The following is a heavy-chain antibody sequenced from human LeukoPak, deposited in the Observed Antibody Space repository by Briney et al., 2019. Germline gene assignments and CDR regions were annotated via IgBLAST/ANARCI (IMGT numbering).Heavy chain of an antibody. CDR1: GYRFSNNW. CDR3: ARDRLGDSDAFDV. V-gene: IGHV3-7*01. Sequence: GGSLRLSCAAFGYRFSNNWMSWVRQAPGKGLEGVANIKQDGSEKYYVDSVKGRFTISRDNAESSLYLQMTSLRVEDTAIYYCARDRLGDSDAFDVWGQGTVVTVSS. J-gene: IGHJ3*01. CDR2: IKQDGSEK. D-gene: IGHD2-21*01.